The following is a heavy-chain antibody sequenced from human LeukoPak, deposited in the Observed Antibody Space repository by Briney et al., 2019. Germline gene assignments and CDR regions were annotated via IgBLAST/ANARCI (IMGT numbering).Heavy chain of an antibody. V-gene: IGHV3-74*01. CDR3: ASLPYNWNTDY. CDR1: GFTFSSYS. J-gene: IGHJ4*02. D-gene: IGHD1-20*01. Sequence: PGGSLRLSCAASGFTFSSYSMNWVRQAPGKGLVWVSRINSDGSSTSYADSVKGRFTISRDNAKNTLYLQMNSLRAEDTAVYYCASLPYNWNTDYWGQGTLVTVSS. CDR2: INSDGSST.